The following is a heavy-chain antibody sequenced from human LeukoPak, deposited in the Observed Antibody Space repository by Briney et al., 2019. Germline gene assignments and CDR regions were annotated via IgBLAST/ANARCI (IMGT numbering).Heavy chain of an antibody. V-gene: IGHV3-64*01. Sequence: RGSLRLSCAASGFTFSSYAMHWVRQAPGKGLEYVSAISSNGGSTYYANSVKGRFTISRDNSKNTLYLQMGSLRAEDMAVYYCARARRRGYSYGYEYYYYMDVWGKGTTVTVSS. CDR3: ARARRRGYSYGYEYYYYMDV. J-gene: IGHJ6*03. CDR1: GFTFSSYA. CDR2: ISSNGGST. D-gene: IGHD5-18*01.